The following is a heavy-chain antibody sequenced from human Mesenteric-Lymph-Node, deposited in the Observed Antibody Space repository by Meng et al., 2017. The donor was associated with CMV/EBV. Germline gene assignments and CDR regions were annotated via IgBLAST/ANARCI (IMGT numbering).Heavy chain of an antibody. J-gene: IGHJ3*02. D-gene: IGHD3-10*01. CDR1: GGLFSGAY. Sequence: YGGLFSGAYWSWIRQSPGKGLEWIGEIDHSGSTNYISSLKSRVTISVDTSKNQFSLRLSSVTAADTAVYYCARTPFGSGSYYDAFDIWGQGTMVTVSS. CDR3: ARTPFGSGSYYDAFDI. V-gene: IGHV4-34*01. CDR2: IDHSGST.